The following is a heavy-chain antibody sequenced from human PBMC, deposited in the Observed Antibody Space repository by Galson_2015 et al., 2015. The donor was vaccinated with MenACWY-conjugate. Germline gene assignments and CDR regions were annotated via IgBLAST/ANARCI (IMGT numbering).Heavy chain of an antibody. J-gene: IGHJ4*02. Sequence: ETLSLTCTVSGGSINSTYWSWVRQTPGEGLEWIGYIYYSGSTNYNPSLKSRATISVDTSRTQFSLKLKSVTAADTAVYYCTRGIAMVRGVITPPFFDSWGQGTLVTVSS. V-gene: IGHV4-59*01. CDR3: TRGIAMVRGVITPPFFDS. D-gene: IGHD3-10*01. CDR2: IYYSGST. CDR1: GGSINSTY.